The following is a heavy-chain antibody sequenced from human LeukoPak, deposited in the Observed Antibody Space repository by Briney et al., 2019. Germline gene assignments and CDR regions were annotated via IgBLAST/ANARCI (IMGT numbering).Heavy chain of an antibody. CDR3: ARDSTYGDYDRRGAFDI. D-gene: IGHD4-17*01. CDR2: IYYSGST. CDR1: GGSISSGDYY. J-gene: IGHJ3*02. Sequence: PSQTLSLTCTVSGGSISSGDYYWSWIRQPPGKGLEWIGYIYYSGSTYYNPSLKSRVTISVDTSKNQFSLKLSSVTAADTAAYYCARDSTYGDYDRRGAFDIWGQGTMVTVSS. V-gene: IGHV4-30-4*01.